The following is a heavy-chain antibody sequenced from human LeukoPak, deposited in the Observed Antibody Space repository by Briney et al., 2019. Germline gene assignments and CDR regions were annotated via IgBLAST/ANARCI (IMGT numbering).Heavy chain of an antibody. CDR3: ASGKVLRYFDWSMSPLDY. D-gene: IGHD3-9*01. J-gene: IGHJ4*02. CDR2: ICTSGST. CDR1: GGSISNGSYY. Sequence: SETLSLTCTVSGGSISNGSYYWTWIRQPAGKGLEWIGRICTSGSTNYNPSLKSRVSMSIDTSKNQFSLKLSSVTAADTAVYYCASGKVLRYFDWSMSPLDYWGQGTLVTVSS. V-gene: IGHV4-61*02.